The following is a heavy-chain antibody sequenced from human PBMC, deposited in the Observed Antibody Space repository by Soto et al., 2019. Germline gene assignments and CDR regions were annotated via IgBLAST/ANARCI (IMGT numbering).Heavy chain of an antibody. V-gene: IGHV1-18*01. CDR1: GYTFTSYG. D-gene: IGHD1-26*01. Sequence: QVQLVQSGAEVKKPGASVKVSCKAFGYTFTSYGISWVRQAPGQGLEWMGWISANNGNTNYAQKLQGRVTMTTDTPTSTAHMELRSLRSDDTAVYYCARARGSYALDYWGQGTLVTVSS. CDR3: ARARGSYALDY. J-gene: IGHJ4*02. CDR2: ISANNGNT.